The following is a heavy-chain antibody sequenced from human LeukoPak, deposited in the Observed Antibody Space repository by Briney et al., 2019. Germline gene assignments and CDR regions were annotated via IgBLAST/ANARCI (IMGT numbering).Heavy chain of an antibody. V-gene: IGHV3-23*01. D-gene: IGHD2-2*01. CDR3: AKGYCSSTSCYLVYYYYMDV. J-gene: IGHJ6*03. CDR1: LFTFSSYA. CDR2: ISDSWGST. Sequence: GGSLRLSCAASLFTFSSYAMSWVRPAPAKGLEWVSAISDSWGSTYYPDSVKGRFTISRDNSKNTLYLQMNSLRAEDTAVYYCAKGYCSSTSCYLVYYYYMDVWGKGTTVTVSS.